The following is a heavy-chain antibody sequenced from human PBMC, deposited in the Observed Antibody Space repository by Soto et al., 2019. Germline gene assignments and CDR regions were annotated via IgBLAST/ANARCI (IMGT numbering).Heavy chain of an antibody. CDR2: ISGGGNDA. D-gene: IGHD3-3*02. Sequence: EVQLLESGGGLVQPGGSLVLSCAASGFTFSSYAMSWVRQAPGKGLEWDSSISGGGNDAFYAVSVKGRFTISRDNSRNTLYLQMSSLRADDTAIYYCARSLFLASTDTEPFDYWGQGALVTVSS. V-gene: IGHV3-23*01. J-gene: IGHJ4*02. CDR1: GFTFSSYA. CDR3: ARSLFLASTDTEPFDY.